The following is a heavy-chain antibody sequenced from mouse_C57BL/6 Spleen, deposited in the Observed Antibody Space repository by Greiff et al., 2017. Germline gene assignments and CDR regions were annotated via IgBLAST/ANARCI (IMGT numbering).Heavy chain of an antibody. CDR1: GYTFTSYW. CDR3: ARSEGYDYDGVV. J-gene: IGHJ3*01. Sequence: QVQLKQPGAELVKPGASVKMSCKASGYTFTSYWITWVKQRPGQGLEWIGDLYPGSGSPNYNEKFKSKATLTVDTSSSTAYMQLSSLTSEDSAVYYCARSEGYDYDGVVWGQGTLVTVSA. D-gene: IGHD2-4*01. CDR2: LYPGSGSP. V-gene: IGHV1-55*01.